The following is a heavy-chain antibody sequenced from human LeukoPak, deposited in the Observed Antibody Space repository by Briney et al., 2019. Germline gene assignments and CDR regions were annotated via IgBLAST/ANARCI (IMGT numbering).Heavy chain of an antibody. CDR1: GGTFSSYA. J-gene: IGHJ4*02. Sequence: ASVKVSCKASGGTFSSYAISWVRQAPGQGLEWMGRIIPIFGTANYAQKFQGRVTITTDESTSTAYMELSSLRSEDTAVYYCASDSSGWYYDYWGQGTLVTVSS. V-gene: IGHV1-69*05. D-gene: IGHD6-19*01. CDR2: IIPIFGTA. CDR3: ASDSSGWYYDY.